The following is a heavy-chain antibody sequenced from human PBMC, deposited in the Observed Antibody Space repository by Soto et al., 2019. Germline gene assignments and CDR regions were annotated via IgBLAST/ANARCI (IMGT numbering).Heavy chain of an antibody. V-gene: IGHV4-59*01. J-gene: IGHJ4*02. D-gene: IGHD2-2*01. CDR1: GGSISSYY. CDR3: ARVRVPYCSRTSCYHYFAY. Sequence: PSEPLSLTCTVSGGSISSYYGSWIRQPPGKGLEWIGYIYYSGSTNYNPSLKSRVTISVDTSKNQFSLKLSSVTAADAAVYYCARVRVPYCSRTSCYHYFAYWGKGTLVPVSP. CDR2: IYYSGST.